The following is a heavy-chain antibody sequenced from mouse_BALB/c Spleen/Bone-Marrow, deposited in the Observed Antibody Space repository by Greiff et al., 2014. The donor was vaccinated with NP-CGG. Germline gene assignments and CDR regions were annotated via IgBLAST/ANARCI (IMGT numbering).Heavy chain of an antibody. D-gene: IGHD2-4*01. J-gene: IGHJ3*01. CDR2: ILPGSGTT. Sequence: VMLVESGAELMKPGASVKISCKATGYTFSTYWIEWVKQRPGHGLEWIGEILPGSGTTNYNEKFKGKATFTADTSSNTACMQLSSPTSEDSAVYYCARLITTGGFAYWGQGTLVTVSA. CDR1: GYTFSTYW. CDR3: ARLITTGGFAY. V-gene: IGHV1-9*01.